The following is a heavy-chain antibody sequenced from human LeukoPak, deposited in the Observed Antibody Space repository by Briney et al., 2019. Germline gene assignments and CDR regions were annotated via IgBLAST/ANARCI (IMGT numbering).Heavy chain of an antibody. CDR2: INPNSGGT. Sequence: AASVKVSCKASGYTFTGYYMHWVPQAPGQGLECMGWINPNSGGTNYAQKFQGRVTMTRDTSISSAYMELSRLRSDDSAMYYCARGRGSWYDSSGSPYIRFDYWGQGTLVTVSS. J-gene: IGHJ4*02. V-gene: IGHV1-2*03. CDR1: GYTFTGYY. CDR3: ARGRGSWYDSSGSPYIRFDY. D-gene: IGHD3-22*01.